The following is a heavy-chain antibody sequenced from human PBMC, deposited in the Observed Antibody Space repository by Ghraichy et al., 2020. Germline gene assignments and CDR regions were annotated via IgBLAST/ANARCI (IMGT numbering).Heavy chain of an antibody. Sequence: SETLSLTCDVSGYSISSGSYWAWIRQSPGKGLEWIATIYHTGTTNHNPSLRSRVSMSVDTSKNQFSLKLSSVTAADTAVYYCARRKASEAEARFDFWGQGTLVTVSS. V-gene: IGHV4-38-2*01. CDR1: GYSISSGSY. CDR3: ARRKASEAEARFDF. CDR2: IYHTGTT. D-gene: IGHD1-14*01. J-gene: IGHJ4*02.